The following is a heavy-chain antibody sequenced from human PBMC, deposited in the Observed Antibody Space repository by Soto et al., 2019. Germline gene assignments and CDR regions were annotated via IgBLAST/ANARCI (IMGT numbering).Heavy chain of an antibody. CDR1: GGSISSYY. CDR2: IYYSGST. CDR3: ARADYYSNYYMDV. D-gene: IGHD4-4*01. Sequence: PSETLSLTCTVSGGSISSYYWSWIRRPPGKGLEWIGYIYYSGSTNYNPSLKSRVTISVDTSKNQFSLKLSSVTAADTAVYYCARADYYSNYYMDVWGKGTTVTVSS. J-gene: IGHJ6*03. V-gene: IGHV4-59*01.